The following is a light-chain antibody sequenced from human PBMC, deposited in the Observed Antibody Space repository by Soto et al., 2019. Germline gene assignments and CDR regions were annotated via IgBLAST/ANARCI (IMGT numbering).Light chain of an antibody. J-gene: IGKJ2*01. CDR3: QEYYTNPPMFS. CDR1: QSVLLNCNNMNY. V-gene: IGKV4-1*01. Sequence: DIVMTQSPDSLAVSLGERATINCKSSQSVLLNCNNMNYLAWYQQKPGQPPKLLISWASTRESGVPDRFSGSGSGTEFTLTINSLQAEDAAVYYCQEYYTNPPMFSFGQGTKLEIK. CDR2: WAS.